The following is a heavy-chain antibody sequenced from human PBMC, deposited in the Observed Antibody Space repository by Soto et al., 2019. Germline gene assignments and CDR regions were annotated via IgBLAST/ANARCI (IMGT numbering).Heavy chain of an antibody. CDR3: ARDLMYYDILTGYHRVYYGTDV. Sequence: GASGKVSCTASGGTFSSYAISWVRQAPGQGLEWMGGIIPIFGTANYAQKFQGRVTITADKSTSTAYMELSSLRSEDTAVYYCARDLMYYDILTGYHRVYYGTDVRGQGTTVPVS. V-gene: IGHV1-69*06. D-gene: IGHD3-9*01. CDR1: GGTFSSYA. J-gene: IGHJ6*02. CDR2: IIPIFGTA.